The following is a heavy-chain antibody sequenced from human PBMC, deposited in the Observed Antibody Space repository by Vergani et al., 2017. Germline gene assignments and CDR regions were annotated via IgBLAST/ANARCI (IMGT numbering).Heavy chain of an antibody. D-gene: IGHD6-19*01. V-gene: IGHV3-23*03. J-gene: IGHJ4*02. CDR1: GFTFSSYA. CDR3: AKITVVAGTLGY. CDR2: IYSGGSST. Sequence: EVQLLESGGGLVQPGGSLRLSCAASGFTFSSYAMSWVRQAPGKGLEWVSVIYSGGSSTYYAESVKGRFTTSRDNSKTTLDLQSNSLGAEDTAVYDCAKITVVAGTLGYWGQGTLVTVSS.